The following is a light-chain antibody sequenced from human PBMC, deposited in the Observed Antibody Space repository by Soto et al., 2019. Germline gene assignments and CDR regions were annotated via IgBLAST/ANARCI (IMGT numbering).Light chain of an antibody. CDR1: QSISSW. J-gene: IGKJ1*01. V-gene: IGKV1-5*01. CDR2: DAS. CDR3: QQYNSYSRT. Sequence: DIQMTQSPSTLSASVGDRVTITCRASQSISSWLAWYQQNPGKAPKLLIYDASSLGSGVPSRFSGSGSGTEFTLTISSLQPDDFATYYCQQYNSYSRTFGQGTKVEIK.